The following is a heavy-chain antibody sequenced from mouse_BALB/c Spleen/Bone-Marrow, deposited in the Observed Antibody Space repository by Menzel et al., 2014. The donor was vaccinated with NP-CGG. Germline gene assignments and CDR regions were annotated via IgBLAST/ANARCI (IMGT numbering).Heavy chain of an antibody. CDR2: IRNKANGYTT. CDR1: GFTFTDYY. J-gene: IGHJ2*01. CDR3: AGYGYDYFDY. V-gene: IGHV7-3*02. Sequence: EVKLMESGGGLVQPGGSLRLSCATSGFTFTDYYMSWVRQPPGKALEWLGFIRNKANGYTTEYSASVKGRFTISRDNSQSILYLQMNTLRAEDSATYYCAGYGYDYFDYWGQGTTLTVSS. D-gene: IGHD2-2*01.